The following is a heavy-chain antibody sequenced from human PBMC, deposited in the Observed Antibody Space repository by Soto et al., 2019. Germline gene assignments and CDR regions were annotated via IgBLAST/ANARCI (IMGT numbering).Heavy chain of an antibody. V-gene: IGHV4-59*02. CDR1: GVSVSSYS. CDR2: TYYTETT. J-gene: IGHJ5*02. Sequence: SETLSLTCTVSGVSVSSYSWTWIRQPPGKGLEWIGYTYYTETTNYNPSLKSRVTISVDTSKNQFSLKLSSVTAADTAVYYCARVNSSGWLRWFDPWGRGTLVTVSS. D-gene: IGHD6-19*01. CDR3: ARVNSSGWLRWFDP.